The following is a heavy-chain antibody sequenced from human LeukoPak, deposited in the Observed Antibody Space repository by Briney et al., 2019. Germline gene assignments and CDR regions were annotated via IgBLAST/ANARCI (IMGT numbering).Heavy chain of an antibody. Sequence: SVKVSCKASGGTFSSYAINWVRQAPGQGLEWMGGIIPIFGTANYAQKFQGRVTITADESTSTVYMEPSSLRSEDTAVYYCARGPPNWGYDYWGQGTLVTVSS. CDR3: ARGPPNWGYDY. CDR2: IIPIFGTA. CDR1: GGTFSSYA. J-gene: IGHJ4*02. V-gene: IGHV1-69*13. D-gene: IGHD7-27*01.